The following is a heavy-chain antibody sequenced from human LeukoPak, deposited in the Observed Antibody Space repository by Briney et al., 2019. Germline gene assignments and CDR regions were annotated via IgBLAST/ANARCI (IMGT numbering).Heavy chain of an antibody. V-gene: IGHV3-7*01. Sequence: PGGSLRLSCAASGFIFSDYYMSWVRQAPGKGLEWVANIKQDGSEKYYVDSVKGRFTISRDNAKNSLYLQMNSLRAEDTAVYYCARDRSYLWWGYDAFDIWGQGTMVTVSS. CDR1: GFIFSDYY. CDR2: IKQDGSEK. J-gene: IGHJ3*02. CDR3: ARDRSYLWWGYDAFDI. D-gene: IGHD2-15*01.